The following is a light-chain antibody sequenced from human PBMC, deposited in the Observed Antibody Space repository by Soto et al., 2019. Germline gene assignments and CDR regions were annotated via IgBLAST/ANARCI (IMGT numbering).Light chain of an antibody. Sequence: QSALTQPPSASGSPGQSVTISCTGTSSDVGGYNYVSWYQQYPGKAPKLMIYEVSKRPSGVPDRLSGSKSGNTASLTVSGLQAEDEADYYCSSYAGSNNVFGGGTKLTVL. CDR2: EVS. V-gene: IGLV2-8*01. J-gene: IGLJ2*01. CDR1: SSDVGGYNY. CDR3: SSYAGSNNV.